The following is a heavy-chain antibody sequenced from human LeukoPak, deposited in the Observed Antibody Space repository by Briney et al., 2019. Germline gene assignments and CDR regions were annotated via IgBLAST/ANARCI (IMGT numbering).Heavy chain of an antibody. D-gene: IGHD5-18*01. Sequence: PGGSLRLSCATSGFTFNSFGMHWARQAPGKGLEWVAFISYDGSNKDYADSVKGRFTISRDNSKNTLFLQMNSLRAEDTAVYYCVKDQKKGYSYGYVFYYYYMDVWGKGTTVTISS. V-gene: IGHV3-30*18. CDR2: ISYDGSNK. J-gene: IGHJ6*03. CDR1: GFTFNSFG. CDR3: VKDQKKGYSYGYVFYYYYMDV.